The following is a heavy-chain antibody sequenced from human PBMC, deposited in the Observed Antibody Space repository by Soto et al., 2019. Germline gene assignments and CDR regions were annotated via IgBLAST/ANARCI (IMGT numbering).Heavy chain of an antibody. J-gene: IGHJ3*02. CDR2: ISLRGSTV. CDR3: VREHLYFNDVFCTPLNGLDI. D-gene: IGHD2-8*01. V-gene: IGHV3-48*01. Sequence: PGGSLRLSCAASGFTFRNYNMKWVRQAPGKGLEWVAHISLRGSTVDYADSVKGRFTISRDDADNSLFLQMNSLGADDTALYYCVREHLYFNDVFCTPLNGLDICSQ. CDR1: GFTFRNYN.